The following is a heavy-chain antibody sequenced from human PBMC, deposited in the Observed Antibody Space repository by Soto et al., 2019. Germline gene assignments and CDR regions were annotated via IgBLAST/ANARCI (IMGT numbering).Heavy chain of an antibody. Sequence: ASVKVSCKASGYTFTSYGISWVRQAPGQGLEWMGWISAYNGNTNYAQKLQGRVTMTTDTSTSTAYMELRSLRSDDTAVYYCARDLVSPPGPVAGTVHAFDIWGKGTMVTVSS. V-gene: IGHV1-18*01. J-gene: IGHJ3*02. D-gene: IGHD6-19*01. CDR2: ISAYNGNT. CDR3: ARDLVSPPGPVAGTVHAFDI. CDR1: GYTFTSYG.